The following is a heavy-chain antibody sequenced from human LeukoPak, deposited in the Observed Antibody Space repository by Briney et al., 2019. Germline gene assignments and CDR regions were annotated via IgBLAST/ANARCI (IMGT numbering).Heavy chain of an antibody. CDR1: GYTFTGYY. Sequence: ASVKVSCTASGYTFTGYYMHWVRQAPGQGLEWMGWINPNSGGTNYAQKFQGWVTMTRDTSTSTAYMELSRLRSDDTAVYYCAISSIAAAGTFDYWGQGTLVTVSS. D-gene: IGHD6-13*01. CDR2: INPNSGGT. CDR3: AISSIAAAGTFDY. V-gene: IGHV1-2*04. J-gene: IGHJ4*02.